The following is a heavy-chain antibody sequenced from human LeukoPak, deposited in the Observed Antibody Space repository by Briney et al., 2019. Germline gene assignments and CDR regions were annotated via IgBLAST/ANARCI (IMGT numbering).Heavy chain of an antibody. CDR3: ARVGESLDFDY. CDR2: IIPILGIA. CDR1: GGTVISYT. D-gene: IGHD3-16*01. V-gene: IGHV1-69*02. Sequence: ASVKVSCKASGGTVISYTISWVRQAPGQGLEWMGRIIPILGIANYAQKFQGRVTITADKSTSTAYMELSSLRSEDTALYYCARVGESLDFDYWGQGTLVPVSS. J-gene: IGHJ4*02.